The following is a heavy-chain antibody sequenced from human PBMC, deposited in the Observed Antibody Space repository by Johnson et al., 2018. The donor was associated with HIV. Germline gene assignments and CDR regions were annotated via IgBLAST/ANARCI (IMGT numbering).Heavy chain of an antibody. D-gene: IGHD1-26*01. Sequence: MLLVESGGGLVQPGGSLRLSCAASGFTFSSYWMHWVRQAPGKGLVWVSRINSDGSSTSYADSMKGQFTISRDNAKNTLYLQMNSLRAEDTALYYCARAYMSSGSYYDAFDIWGQGTMVIVSS. CDR3: ARAYMSSGSYYDAFDI. CDR2: INSDGSST. CDR1: GFTFSSYW. J-gene: IGHJ3*02. V-gene: IGHV3/OR16-13*01.